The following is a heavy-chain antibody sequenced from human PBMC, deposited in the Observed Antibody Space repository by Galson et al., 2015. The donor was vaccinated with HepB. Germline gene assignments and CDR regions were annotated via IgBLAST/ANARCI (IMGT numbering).Heavy chain of an antibody. D-gene: IGHD6-13*01. CDR3: ARGSSWYDPHYYYYGMDV. CDR2: ISYDGSNK. Sequence: SLRLSCAASGFTFSSYAMHWVRQAPGKGLEWVAVISYDGSNKYYADSVKGRFTISRDNSKNTLYLQMNSLRAEDTAVYYCARGSSWYDPHYYYYGMDVWGQGTTVTVSS. CDR1: GFTFSSYA. V-gene: IGHV3-30*04. J-gene: IGHJ6*02.